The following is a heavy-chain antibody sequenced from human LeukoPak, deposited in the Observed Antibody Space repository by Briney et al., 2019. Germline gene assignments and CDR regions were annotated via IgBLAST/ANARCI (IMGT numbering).Heavy chain of an antibody. CDR2: IYYSGST. CDR3: ARGGYGGSYGMDV. J-gene: IGHJ6*02. Sequence: SETLSLTCTVSGGSVSSGSYYWSWIRQPPGKGLEWIGYIYYSGSTNYNPSLKSRVTISVDTSKNQFSLKLSSVTAADTAVYYCARGGYGGSYGMDVWGQGTTVPVSS. D-gene: IGHD4-23*01. V-gene: IGHV4-61*01. CDR1: GGSVSSGSYY.